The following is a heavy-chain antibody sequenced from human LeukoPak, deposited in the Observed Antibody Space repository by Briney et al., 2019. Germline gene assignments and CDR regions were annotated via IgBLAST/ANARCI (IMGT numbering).Heavy chain of an antibody. CDR3: AVYSSTLYYYYGMDV. J-gene: IGHJ6*04. D-gene: IGHD6-13*01. CDR1: GGTFSSYA. V-gene: IGHV1-69*06. Sequence: GPSVKVSCKASGGTFSSYAISWVRQAPGQGLEWMGGIIPIFGTANYAQKFQGRVTITADKSTSTAYMELSSLRSEDTAVYYCAVYSSTLYYYYGMDVWGKGTTVTVSS. CDR2: IIPIFGTA.